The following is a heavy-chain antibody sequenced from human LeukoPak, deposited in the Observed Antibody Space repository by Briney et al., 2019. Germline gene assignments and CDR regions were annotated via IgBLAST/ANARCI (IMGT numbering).Heavy chain of an antibody. CDR3: AHRQAVTESIDY. Sequence: SGPTLVKPTQTLTLTCTFSGFSLSTSGVGVGWIRQPPGKALEWLALFYWNDDKRYSPSLQSRLTITKDTSKNQVVLTMTNMDPVDTATYYCAHRQAVTESIDYWGQGTLVTVSS. J-gene: IGHJ4*02. CDR2: FYWNDDK. D-gene: IGHD6-19*01. V-gene: IGHV2-5*01. CDR1: GFSLSTSGVG.